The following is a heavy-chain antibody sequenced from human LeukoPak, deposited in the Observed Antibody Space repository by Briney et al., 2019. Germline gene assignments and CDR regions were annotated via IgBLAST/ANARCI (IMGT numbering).Heavy chain of an antibody. CDR1: GYSFTSYW. J-gene: IGHJ4*02. CDR2: IYPGDSDT. V-gene: IGHV5-51*01. Sequence: GESLKISCKGSGYSFTSYWFGWVRQMPGKGLEWMGIIYPGDSDTRYSPSFQGQVTISADKSISTAYLQWSSLKASDTAMYYCARLVGYSYGYIAGIDYWGQGTLVTVSS. CDR3: ARLVGYSYGYIAGIDY. D-gene: IGHD5-18*01.